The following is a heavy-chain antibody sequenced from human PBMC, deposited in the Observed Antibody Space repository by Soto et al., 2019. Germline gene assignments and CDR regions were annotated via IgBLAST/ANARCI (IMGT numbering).Heavy chain of an antibody. J-gene: IGHJ4*02. V-gene: IGHV3-30-3*01. D-gene: IGHD6-13*01. CDR2: ISYDGSKK. CDR1: GFTFSSLG. CDR3: AKDQGSSWFEIDY. Sequence: HPGGSLRLSCAASGFTFSSLGMDWVRQAPGKGLEWVALISYDGSKKYYGDSVKGRFTISRDNSRNTLHLQMNSLRAEDTAVYYCAKDQGSSWFEIDYWAQGTLVPVSS.